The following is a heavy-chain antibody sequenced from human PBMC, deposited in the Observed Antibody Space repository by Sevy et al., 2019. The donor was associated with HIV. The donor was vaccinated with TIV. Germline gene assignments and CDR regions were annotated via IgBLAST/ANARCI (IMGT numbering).Heavy chain of an antibody. Sequence: SETLSLTCTVSGDSISGYYWSWIRQPPGKGLEWIGYFYYSGSTNYNPSLKGQVSISVDTSKNQVSLKLSSVTAADTAVYFCARTSPYFYYGMDVWGQGTPVTDSS. D-gene: IGHD4-17*01. CDR3: ARTSPYFYYGMDV. J-gene: IGHJ6*02. CDR2: FYYSGST. V-gene: IGHV4-59*01. CDR1: GDSISGYY.